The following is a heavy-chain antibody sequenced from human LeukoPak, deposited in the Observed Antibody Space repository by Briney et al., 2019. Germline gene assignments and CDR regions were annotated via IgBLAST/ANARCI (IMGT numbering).Heavy chain of an antibody. CDR2: ISPYNGYT. V-gene: IGHV1-18*04. D-gene: IGHD3-16*02. Sequence: ASVKVSCKASGYTFTSYGISWVRQAPGQGLEWMGSISPYNGYTNYAERLQGRVIMTTDTSTRTAYMELRSLRSDDTAAFYCARDQYDYVWGSYRPYFDYWGQGTLVTVSS. CDR1: GYTFTSYG. J-gene: IGHJ4*02. CDR3: ARDQYDYVWGSYRPYFDY.